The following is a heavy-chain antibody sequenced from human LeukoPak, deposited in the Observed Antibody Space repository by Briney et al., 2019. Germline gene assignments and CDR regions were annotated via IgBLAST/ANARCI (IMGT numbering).Heavy chain of an antibody. J-gene: IGHJ4*02. Sequence: GRSLRLSCAASGFTFSSYGMHWVRQAPGKGLEWVAVISYDGSNKYYADSVKGRFTISRDNSKNTLYLQMNSLKAEDTAVYYCAKDREYYYDSSGFDYWGQGTLVTVSS. V-gene: IGHV3-30*18. CDR1: GFTFSSYG. CDR3: AKDREYYYDSSGFDY. D-gene: IGHD3-22*01. CDR2: ISYDGSNK.